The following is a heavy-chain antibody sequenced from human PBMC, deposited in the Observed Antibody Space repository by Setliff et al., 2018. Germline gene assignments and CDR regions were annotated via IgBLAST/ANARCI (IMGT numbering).Heavy chain of an antibody. CDR1: RYTFNDYY. D-gene: IGHD3-16*01. Sequence: GASVKVSCKAFRYTFNDYYIHWVRQTPGQGLEWMGRINPKTGGTNLAQKFQGWVSMTRDTSITTAYMELSRLTSDDMAVYFCARSDHLVVDGFDVWGQGTMVTVSS. CDR3: ARSDHLVVDGFDV. CDR2: INPKTGGT. J-gene: IGHJ3*01. V-gene: IGHV1-2*04.